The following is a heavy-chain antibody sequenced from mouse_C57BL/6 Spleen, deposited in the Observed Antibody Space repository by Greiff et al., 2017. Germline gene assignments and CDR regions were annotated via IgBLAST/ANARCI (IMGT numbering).Heavy chain of an antibody. D-gene: IGHD6-2*01. J-gene: IGHJ4*01. CDR3: ARKSLYAMDY. CDR2: IHPNSGST. Sequence: QVQLQQPGAELVKPGASVKLSCKASGYTFTSYWMHWVKQRPGQGLEWIGMIHPNSGSTNYNEKFKSKATMTVDKCSSTAYMQLSSLTSEDSAVYYCARKSLYAMDYWGQGTSVTVSS. CDR1: GYTFTSYW. V-gene: IGHV1-64*01.